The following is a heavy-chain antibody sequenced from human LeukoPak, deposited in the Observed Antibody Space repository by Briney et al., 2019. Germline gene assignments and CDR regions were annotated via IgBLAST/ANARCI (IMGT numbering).Heavy chain of an antibody. D-gene: IGHD4-17*01. J-gene: IGHJ4*02. Sequence: KTSETLSLTCSVSGSSFNTYYWSWIRQPAGKALEWIGRIHTSGSADYSPSLQSRVTISVDKSKKEFSLKLTSVTAADTAVYYCARDIVYLIDEDYGWGQGILVTVSS. CDR1: GSSFNTYY. CDR2: IHTSGSA. V-gene: IGHV4-4*07. CDR3: ARDIVYLIDEDYG.